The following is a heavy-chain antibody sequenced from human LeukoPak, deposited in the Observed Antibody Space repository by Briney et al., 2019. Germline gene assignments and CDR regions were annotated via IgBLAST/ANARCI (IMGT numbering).Heavy chain of an antibody. D-gene: IGHD3-10*01. CDR2: IYHSASI. Sequence: PSETLSLTCTVSGYSISSGYYWGWIRQPPGKGLEWIGTIYHSASIYYNPSLQSRVSISVDTSKNQFSLKLNSVTAADTAVYFCARRSSGNYEYYFDYWGQGTLVTVSS. CDR1: GYSISSGYY. CDR3: ARRSSGNYEYYFDY. V-gene: IGHV4-38-2*02. J-gene: IGHJ4*02.